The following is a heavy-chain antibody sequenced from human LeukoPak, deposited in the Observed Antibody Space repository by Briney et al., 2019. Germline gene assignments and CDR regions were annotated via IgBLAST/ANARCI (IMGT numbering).Heavy chain of an antibody. CDR2: INHSGST. CDR3: ARARAFRGYCSGGSCYYFDY. Sequence: SETLSLTCAVYGGSFSGYYWSWIRQPPGKGLEWIGEINHSGSTNYNPSLKSRVTISVDTSKNQFSLKLSSVTAADTAVYYCARARAFRGYCSGGSCYYFDYWGQGTLVTVSS. CDR1: GGSFSGYY. J-gene: IGHJ4*02. V-gene: IGHV4-34*01. D-gene: IGHD2-15*01.